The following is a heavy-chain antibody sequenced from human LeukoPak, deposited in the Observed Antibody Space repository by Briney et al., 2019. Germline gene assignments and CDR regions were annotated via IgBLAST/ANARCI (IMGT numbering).Heavy chain of an antibody. CDR2: ISSSSSYI. D-gene: IGHD6-19*01. CDR3: ARDARLYSSGWYSGPYYGMDV. J-gene: IGHJ6*02. CDR1: GFTFSSYS. V-gene: IGHV3-21*01. Sequence: PGGSLRHSCAASGFTFSSYSMNWVRQAPGKGLEWVSSISSSSSYIYYADSVKGRFTISRDNAKNSLYLQMNSLRAEDTAVYYCARDARLYSSGWYSGPYYGMDVWGQGTTVTVSS.